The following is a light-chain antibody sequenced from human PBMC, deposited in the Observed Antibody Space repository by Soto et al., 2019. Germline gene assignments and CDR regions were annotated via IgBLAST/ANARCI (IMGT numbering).Light chain of an antibody. CDR2: GAS. CDR1: QTISNY. CDR3: QQSYSTTWT. J-gene: IGKJ1*01. Sequence: DIQMTQSPSFLSASIRDRVTITCRASQTISNYLNCYQQKPGQAPKLLIYGASSLQSGVPSRFSGSGSGTDFTLTINSLQPEDFATYDCQQSYSTTWTFGQGTKVDLK. V-gene: IGKV1-39*01.